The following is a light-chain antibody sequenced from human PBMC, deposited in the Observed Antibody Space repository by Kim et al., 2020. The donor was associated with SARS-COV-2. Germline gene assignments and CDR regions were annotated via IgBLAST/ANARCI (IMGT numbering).Light chain of an antibody. CDR3: QAWDSSIYV. J-gene: IGLJ1*01. CDR2: RDN. V-gene: IGLV3-1*01. CDR1: KLGDTY. Sequence: SWTPGQTSIITCLGDKLGDTYASCYQQKPGQSPVVVIFRDNRRPSGIPERFSGSNSGNTATLTISGTQAMDEADYYCQAWDSSIYVFGTGTKVTVL.